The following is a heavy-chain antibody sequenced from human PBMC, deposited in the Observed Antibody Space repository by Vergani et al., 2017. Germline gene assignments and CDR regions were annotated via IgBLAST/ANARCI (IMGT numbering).Heavy chain of an antibody. CDR1: GGSLSTSSYY. CDR3: ARQEQPHYYYYYGMDV. D-gene: IGHD6-13*01. J-gene: IGHJ6*02. Sequence: QLQLQESGPGLVKPSETLSLTCTVSGGSLSTSSYYWGWIRQPPGKGLEWIGSIYYSGSTYYNPSLKSRVTISVDTAKNQFSLKLSSVTAADTAVYYCARQEQPHYYYYYGMDVWGQGTTVTVSS. V-gene: IGHV4-39*01. CDR2: IYYSGST.